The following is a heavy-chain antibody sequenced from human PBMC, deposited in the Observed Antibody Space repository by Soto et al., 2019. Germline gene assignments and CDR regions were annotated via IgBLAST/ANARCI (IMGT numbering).Heavy chain of an antibody. V-gene: IGHV4-59*01. Sequence: SETLSLTCTVSGGSISSYYWSWIRQPPGKGLEWIGYIYYSGSTNYNPSLKSRVTISVDTSKNQFSLKLSSVTAADTAVYYCARDTVGATWFDYWGQGTLVTVSS. J-gene: IGHJ4*02. CDR1: GGSISSYY. CDR2: IYYSGST. CDR3: ARDTVGATWFDY. D-gene: IGHD1-26*01.